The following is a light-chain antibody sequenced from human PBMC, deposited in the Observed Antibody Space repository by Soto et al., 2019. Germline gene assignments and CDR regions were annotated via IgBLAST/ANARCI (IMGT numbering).Light chain of an antibody. CDR1: SSDVGSYNL. CDR2: EGS. J-gene: IGLJ1*01. Sequence: QSALTQPASVSGSPGQSVTISFTGISSDVGSYNLVSCYQHHPGKAPKLIIYEGSKRPSGVSNRFSGSKSGKTASLTISGLQAEDEADYYCCLYVSRDTDVFATGTKLTVL. V-gene: IGLV2-23*01. CDR3: CLYVSRDTDV.